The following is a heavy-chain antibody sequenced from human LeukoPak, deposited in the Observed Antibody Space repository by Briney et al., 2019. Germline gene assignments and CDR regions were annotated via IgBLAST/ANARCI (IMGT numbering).Heavy chain of an antibody. J-gene: IGHJ5*02. V-gene: IGHV3-7*01. CDR2: IKEDGTEK. Sequence: GGSLRLSCAASGFTFSSYWLSWVRQAPGKGLEWVANIKEDGTEKYYVDSVKGRFAISRDNAKNSLYLQMNSLRAEDTAVYYCAKSFTVTHNNWFDPWGQGTLVTVSS. D-gene: IGHD4-17*01. CDR1: GFTFSSYW. CDR3: AKSFTVTHNNWFDP.